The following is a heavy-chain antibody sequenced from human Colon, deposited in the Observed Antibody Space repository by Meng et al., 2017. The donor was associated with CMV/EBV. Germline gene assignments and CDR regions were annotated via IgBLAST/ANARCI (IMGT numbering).Heavy chain of an antibody. J-gene: IGHJ4*02. V-gene: IGHV3-49*04. CDR3: TRCGNNCYLDY. CDR2: IRSRNSGGTT. Sequence: GESLKFSCTASGFTVGDSFMTWVRQAPGKGLEWVGFIRSRNSGGTTEFAASVKGRFTISRDDSNNVAYLQMNSLRIEDTAVYYCTRCGNNCYLDYWGQGTLVTVSS. D-gene: IGHD2-21*01. CDR1: GFTVGDSF.